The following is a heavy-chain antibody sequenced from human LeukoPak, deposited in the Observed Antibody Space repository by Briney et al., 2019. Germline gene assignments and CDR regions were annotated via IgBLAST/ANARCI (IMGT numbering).Heavy chain of an antibody. Sequence: PSETLSLTCTVSGGSISSGSHYWTWIRQLPGRGLEWIGYIYYSGSAYYNPSLESRVTISVDTSKNQFSLKLSSVTAADTAVYYCARHKSWLPHDYWGQGSLVTVSS. D-gene: IGHD5-12*01. V-gene: IGHV4-39*01. CDR3: ARHKSWLPHDY. CDR2: IYYSGSA. CDR1: GGSISSGSHY. J-gene: IGHJ4*02.